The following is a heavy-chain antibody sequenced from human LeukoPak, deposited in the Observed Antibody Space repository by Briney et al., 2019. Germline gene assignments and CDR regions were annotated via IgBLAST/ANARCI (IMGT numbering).Heavy chain of an antibody. V-gene: IGHV1-18*01. Sequence: ASVKVSCKASGGTFSSYAISWVRQAPGQGLEWMGWISTYNGNTNYAQKFQERVTITRDMSTSTAYMELSSLRSEDTAVYYCAAALYDSSGYYYGGVAFDIWGQGTMVTVSS. CDR2: ISTYNGNT. CDR1: GGTFSSYA. D-gene: IGHD3-22*01. J-gene: IGHJ3*02. CDR3: AAALYDSSGYYYGGVAFDI.